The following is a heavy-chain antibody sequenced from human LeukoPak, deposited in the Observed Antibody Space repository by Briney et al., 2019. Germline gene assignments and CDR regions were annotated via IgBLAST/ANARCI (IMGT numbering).Heavy chain of an antibody. CDR2: IRSKADSYTT. V-gene: IGHV3-73*01. CDR3: RAAADLNDY. J-gene: IGHJ4*02. Sequence: GGSLRLSCAASGFTFSGSATHWVRQASGKGLEWLGRIRSKADSYTTAYAASVKGRFIVSRDDSKNTAYLQMNSLKTEDTAVYYCRAAADLNDYWGQGTLVTVSS. CDR1: GFTFSGSA. D-gene: IGHD6-13*01.